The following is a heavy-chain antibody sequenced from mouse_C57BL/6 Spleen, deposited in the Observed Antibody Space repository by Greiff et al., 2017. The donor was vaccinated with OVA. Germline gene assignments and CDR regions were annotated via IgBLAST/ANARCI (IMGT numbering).Heavy chain of an antibody. D-gene: IGHD2-4*01. Sequence: QVQLQQSGPELVKPGASVKISCKASGYAFSSSWMNWVKQRPGKGLEWIGRIYPGDGDTNYNGKFKGKATLTADKSSSTAYMQLSSLTSEDSAVYFCAIYDYDKGDYYAMDYWGQGTSVTVSS. J-gene: IGHJ4*01. CDR1: GYAFSSSW. CDR3: AIYDYDKGDYYAMDY. CDR2: IYPGDGDT. V-gene: IGHV1-82*01.